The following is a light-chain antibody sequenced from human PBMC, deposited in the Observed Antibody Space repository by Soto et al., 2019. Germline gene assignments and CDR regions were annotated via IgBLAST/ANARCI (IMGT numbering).Light chain of an antibody. CDR3: QQFNSYPRY. CDR2: AAS. CDR1: QDISSS. J-gene: IGKJ4*01. V-gene: IGKV1-13*02. Sequence: AIQLTQSPSSLSASVGAIVTITCRASQDISSSLAWYQQKPGKAPKILIYAASSLKSGVPARFSGSGSGTDVTLTIISLQPEDFATYYCQQFNSYPRYFGGGTKVEIK.